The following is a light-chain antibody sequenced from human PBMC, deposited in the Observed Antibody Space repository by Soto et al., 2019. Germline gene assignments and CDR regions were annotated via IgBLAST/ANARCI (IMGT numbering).Light chain of an antibody. CDR3: QQYGGSSYT. CDR2: GAS. J-gene: IGKJ2*01. Sequence: EIVLTQSPGTLSVSPGERATLSCRASQSVSSNYLAWYQQKPGQAPRLLIYGASSRATGIPDRFSGSGSGTDFTLTISRLEPEDFAVYYCQQYGGSSYTFGQGTKVDIK. CDR1: QSVSSNY. V-gene: IGKV3-20*01.